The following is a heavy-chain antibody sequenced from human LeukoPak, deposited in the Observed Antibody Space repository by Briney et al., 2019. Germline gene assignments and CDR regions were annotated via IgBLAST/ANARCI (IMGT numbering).Heavy chain of an antibody. V-gene: IGHV3-23*01. CDR2: ISAGGGNT. CDR1: GFMFDAYG. D-gene: IGHD1-14*01. Sequence: GGSLRLSCAASGFMFDAYGMAWVRQTPGKTLEWVSTISAGGGNTHYADSIKGRFTLSRDNSRNILFLEMNSLRADDSAIYYCTKDAGPTLDWFDPWGQGTRVTVSS. J-gene: IGHJ5*02. CDR3: TKDAGPTLDWFDP.